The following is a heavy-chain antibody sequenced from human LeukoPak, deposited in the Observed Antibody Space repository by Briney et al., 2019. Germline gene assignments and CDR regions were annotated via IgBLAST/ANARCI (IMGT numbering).Heavy chain of an antibody. D-gene: IGHD2-15*01. CDR2: ISSSSSYI. CDR1: GFTFSNAW. J-gene: IGHJ4*02. CDR3: AREGFSGGSLPIDY. Sequence: GGSLRLSCAASGFTFSNAWMSWVRQAPGKGLEWVSSISSSSSYIYYADSVKGRFTISRDNAKNSLYLQMNSLRAEDTAVYYCAREGFSGGSLPIDYWGQGTLVTVS. V-gene: IGHV3-21*01.